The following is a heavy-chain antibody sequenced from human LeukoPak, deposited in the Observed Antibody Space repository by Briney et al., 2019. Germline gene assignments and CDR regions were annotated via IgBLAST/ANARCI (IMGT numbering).Heavy chain of an antibody. CDR1: GFIFSDFW. Sequence: GGSLTLSCAASGFIFSDFWMTWVRQAPGKGLEWVANMNQDGNEKRYVDSVKGRLTISRDNAKNLLFLKMNNMRVEDTGVYYCARDVDRRDDPWGQGILVTVSS. CDR3: ARDVDRRDDP. V-gene: IGHV3-7*01. D-gene: IGHD3-9*01. CDR2: MNQDGNEK. J-gene: IGHJ5*02.